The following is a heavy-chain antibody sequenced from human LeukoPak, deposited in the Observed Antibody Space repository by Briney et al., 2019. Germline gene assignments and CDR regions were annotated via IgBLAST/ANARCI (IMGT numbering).Heavy chain of an antibody. J-gene: IGHJ3*02. Sequence: GGSLRLSCAASGFTFSSYSMNWVRQAPGKGLEWVSYISSSSSTIYYADSVKGRFTISRDSAKNSLYLQTNSLRAEDTAVYYCARAPPPLFHSSGWIGDAFDIWGQGTMVTVSS. CDR3: ARAPPPLFHSSGWIGDAFDI. CDR1: GFTFSSYS. V-gene: IGHV3-48*04. CDR2: ISSSSSTI. D-gene: IGHD6-19*01.